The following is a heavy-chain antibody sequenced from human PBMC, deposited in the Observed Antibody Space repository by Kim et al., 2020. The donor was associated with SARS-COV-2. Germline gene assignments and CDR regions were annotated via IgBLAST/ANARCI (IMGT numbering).Heavy chain of an antibody. CDR2: INGNGDRT. J-gene: IGHJ4*02. Sequence: GGSLRLSCAASGFTFRNYAMSWVRQAPGKGLEWVSGINGNGDRTYYADSVKGRFTISRDNSKNTLYLQMNSLRAEDTAVYYCAKLRSTVVPKNYWGQGTLVTVSS. V-gene: IGHV3-23*01. D-gene: IGHD4-17*01. CDR1: GFTFRNYA. CDR3: AKLRSTVVPKNY.